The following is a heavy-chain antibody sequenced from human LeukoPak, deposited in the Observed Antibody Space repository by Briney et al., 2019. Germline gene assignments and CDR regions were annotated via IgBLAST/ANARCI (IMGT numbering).Heavy chain of an antibody. CDR3: ARDTDSSGYYWDYYYYYGMDV. CDR2: IWYDGSNK. V-gene: IGHV3-33*01. J-gene: IGHJ6*02. Sequence: PGRSLRLSCAASGFTFSSYGMHWVRQAPGKGLEWVAVIWYDGSNKYYADSVKGRFTISRDNSKNTLYLQMNSLRAEDTAVYYCARDTDSSGYYWDYYYYYGMDVWGQGTTVTVSS. CDR1: GFTFSSYG. D-gene: IGHD3-22*01.